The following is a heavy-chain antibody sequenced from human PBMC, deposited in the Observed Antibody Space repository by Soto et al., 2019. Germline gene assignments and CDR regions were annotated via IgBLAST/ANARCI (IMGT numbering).Heavy chain of an antibody. Sequence: PGGSLRLSCAASGFTFSSYAMHWVRQAPGKGLEWVAVISYDGSNKYYADSVKGRFTISRDNAKSSLSLQMDSLRAEDTAVYYCARGDYYDISGPFSDAFDIWGQGTMVTVSS. J-gene: IGHJ3*02. CDR1: GFTFSSYA. CDR3: ARGDYYDISGPFSDAFDI. D-gene: IGHD3-22*01. CDR2: ISYDGSNK. V-gene: IGHV3-30-3*01.